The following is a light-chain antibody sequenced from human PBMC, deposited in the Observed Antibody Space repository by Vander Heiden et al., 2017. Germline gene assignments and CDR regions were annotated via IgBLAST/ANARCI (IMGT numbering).Light chain of an antibody. CDR1: SSNIGSNY. J-gene: IGLJ2*01. V-gene: IGLV1-47*01. CDR3: AAWDDSLSGPVV. Sequence: QSVLTQPPSASGTPGQRGTISCSGSSSNIGSNYVYWYQQLPGTAPKLLIYRNNQRPSGVPDRFSGSKSGTSASLAISGLRSEEEADYYCAAWDDSLSGPVVFGGGTKLTVL. CDR2: RNN.